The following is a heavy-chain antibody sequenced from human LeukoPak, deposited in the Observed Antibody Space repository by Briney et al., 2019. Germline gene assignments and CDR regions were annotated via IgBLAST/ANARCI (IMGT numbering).Heavy chain of an antibody. CDR3: ARETGSAVGSTDFDY. CDR1: GFTFSSYA. D-gene: IGHD4-17*01. Sequence: RGSLRLSCAASGFTFSSYAIHWVRQAPGKGLEWVAVISYDGSSKYYAVSVKDRFTISRDKSKNTLYLQMNSLRAEDTAVYYCARETGSAVGSTDFDYWGQGTLVTVSS. CDR2: ISYDGSSK. V-gene: IGHV3-30-3*01. J-gene: IGHJ4*02.